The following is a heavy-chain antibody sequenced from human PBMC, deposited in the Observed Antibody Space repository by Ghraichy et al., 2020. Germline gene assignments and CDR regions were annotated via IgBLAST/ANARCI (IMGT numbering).Heavy chain of an antibody. CDR3: ARIMRGYCSSTSCYGYYYYGMDV. D-gene: IGHD2-2*01. V-gene: IGHV2-70*11. CDR1: GFSLSTSGMC. CDR2: IDWDDDK. J-gene: IGHJ6*02. Sequence: SGPTLVKPTQTLTLTCTFSGFSLSTSGMCVSWIRQPPGKALEWLTRIDWDDDKYYSTSLKTRLTISKDTSKNQVVLTMTNMDPVETATYYCARIMRGYCSSTSCYGYYYYGMDVWGQGTTVTVSS.